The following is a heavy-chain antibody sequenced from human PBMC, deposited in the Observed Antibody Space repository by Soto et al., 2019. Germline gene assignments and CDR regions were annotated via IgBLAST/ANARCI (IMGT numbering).Heavy chain of an antibody. CDR2: INTGNGNT. CDR1: GYSFTTHA. J-gene: IGHJ6*02. CDR3: ARGEQLYHYYYGMDV. V-gene: IGHV1-3*04. Sequence: GASVKVSCKASGYSFTTHATIWVRQAPGQRPEWMGWINTGNGNTRYSPKFQGRVNITRDTSASTAYMELSSLKSEDTAVYYCARGEQLYHYYYGMDVWGQGSTVTVSS.